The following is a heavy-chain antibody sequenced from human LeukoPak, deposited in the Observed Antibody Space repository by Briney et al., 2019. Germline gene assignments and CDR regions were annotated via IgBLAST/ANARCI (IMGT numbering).Heavy chain of an antibody. CDR3: ARDWSIAAHQITAIGHDAFDI. CDR1: GGTFSSYA. J-gene: IGHJ3*02. CDR2: IIPIFGTA. V-gene: IGHV1-69*05. Sequence: GASVKVSCKASGGTFSSYAISWVRQAPGQGLEWMGGIIPIFGTANYAQKFQGRVTITTDESTSTAYMELSSLRSEDTAVYYCARDWSIAAHQITAIGHDAFDIWGQGTMVTVSS. D-gene: IGHD6-6*01.